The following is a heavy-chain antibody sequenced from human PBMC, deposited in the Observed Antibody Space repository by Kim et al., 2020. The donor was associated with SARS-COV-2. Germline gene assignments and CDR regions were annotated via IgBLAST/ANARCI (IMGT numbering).Heavy chain of an antibody. Sequence: GGSLRLSCAASGFTFSSYWMHWVRQAPGKGLVWVSRINSDGSSTSYADSVKGRFTISRDNAKNTLYLQMNSLRAEDTAVYYCARGKKEGSSWYYYYYGMDVWGQGTTVTVSS. CDR1: GFTFSSYW. J-gene: IGHJ6*02. CDR3: ARGKKEGSSWYYYYYGMDV. D-gene: IGHD6-13*01. V-gene: IGHV3-74*01. CDR2: INSDGSST.